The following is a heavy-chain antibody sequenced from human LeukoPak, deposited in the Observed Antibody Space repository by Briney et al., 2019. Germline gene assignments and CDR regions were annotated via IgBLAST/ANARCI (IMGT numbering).Heavy chain of an antibody. CDR1: GFTFSSYG. V-gene: IGHV3-30*02. CDR3: AKGYGGKVIYYFDY. J-gene: IGHJ4*02. D-gene: IGHD4-23*01. CDR2: IRYDGSNK. Sequence: QTGGSLRLSCAASGFTFSSYGMHWVRQAPGKGLEWVAFIRYDGSNKYYADSVKGRFTISRDNSKNTLYLQMNSLRAEDTAVYYCAKGYGGKVIYYFDYWGQGTLVTVSS.